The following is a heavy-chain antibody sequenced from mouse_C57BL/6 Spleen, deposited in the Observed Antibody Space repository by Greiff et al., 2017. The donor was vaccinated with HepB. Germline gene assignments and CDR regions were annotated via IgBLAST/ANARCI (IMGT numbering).Heavy chain of an antibody. V-gene: IGHV5-17*01. CDR3: ARPGDYDENYFDY. CDR1: GFTFSDYG. D-gene: IGHD2-4*01. CDR2: ISSGSSTI. Sequence: EVKLVESGGGLVKPGGSLELSCAASGFTFSDYGMHWVRQAPEKGLEWVAYISSGSSTIYYADTVKGRFTISRDNAKNTLFLQMTSLRSEDTAMYYCARPGDYDENYFDYWGQGTTLTVSS. J-gene: IGHJ2*01.